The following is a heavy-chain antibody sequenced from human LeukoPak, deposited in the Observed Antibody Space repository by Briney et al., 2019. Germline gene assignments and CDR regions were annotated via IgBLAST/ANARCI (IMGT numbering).Heavy chain of an antibody. Sequence: ASVKVSCKASGYTFTDYYMHWVRQAPGQGLEWMGIINPSGGSPSYAQKLQGRVTMTRDTSTSTVYMEVSSLRSEDTAVYYCARGLGSGSYYGYWGQGTLVTVSS. D-gene: IGHD1-26*01. J-gene: IGHJ4*02. V-gene: IGHV1-46*01. CDR3: ARGLGSGSYYGY. CDR1: GYTFTDYY. CDR2: INPSGGSP.